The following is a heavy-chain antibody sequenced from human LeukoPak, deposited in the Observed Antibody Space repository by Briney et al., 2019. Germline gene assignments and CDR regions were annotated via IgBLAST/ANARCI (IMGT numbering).Heavy chain of an antibody. J-gene: IGHJ4*02. V-gene: IGHV3-49*04. D-gene: IGHD6-13*01. CDR2: VRAEAYGGNT. Sequence: GRSLRLSRKASGFTFADYSISWVRQAPGKGLEWVGFVRAEAYGGNTEYAASVKGRFTMSRDDSKSIAYLQMNSLKIEDSAVYYCTRDIAWDVWGRGTLVTVSS. CDR1: GFTFADYS. CDR3: TRDIAWDV.